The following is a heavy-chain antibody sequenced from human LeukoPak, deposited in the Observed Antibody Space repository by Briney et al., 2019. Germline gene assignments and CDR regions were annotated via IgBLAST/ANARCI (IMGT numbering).Heavy chain of an antibody. D-gene: IGHD6-13*01. CDR3: ARHVGGSSQFDY. V-gene: IGHV4-39*01. J-gene: IGHJ4*02. Sequence: SETLSLTCAVSGGSISTDSNFFWGWIRQPPGKGLDWIGIVYYAGTTYYNPSLKSRVTIFVDTSKNQFSLRLTSVTAADTAVYYCARHVGGSSQFDYWGQGTLVTVSS. CDR2: VYYAGTT. CDR1: GGSISTDSNFF.